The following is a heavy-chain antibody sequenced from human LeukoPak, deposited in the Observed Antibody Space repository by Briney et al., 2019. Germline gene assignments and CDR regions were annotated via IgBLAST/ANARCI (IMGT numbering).Heavy chain of an antibody. J-gene: IGHJ4*02. Sequence: SQTLSLTCDLSGDSVSNNWATWNWVRQSPSGGLEWLGRAFYRTQWYTDSPVSVKSRITINPDTSKNAFSLHLNSVTPEDTAVYYCAKGSDPFRWFGEFNVKLPRPIRHYYFDSWGQGTLVTVSS. CDR3: AKGSDPFRWFGEFNVKLPRPIRHYYFDS. D-gene: IGHD3-10*01. V-gene: IGHV6-1*01. CDR1: GDSVSNNWAT. CDR2: AFYRTQWYT.